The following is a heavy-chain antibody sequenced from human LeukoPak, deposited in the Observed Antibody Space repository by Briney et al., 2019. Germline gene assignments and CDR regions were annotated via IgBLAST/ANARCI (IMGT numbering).Heavy chain of an antibody. CDR1: GFTVSSNY. J-gene: IGHJ4*02. V-gene: IGHV3-66*01. CDR2: IYSGGST. Sequence: PGGSLRLSCAASGFTVSSNYMSWVREAPGKGLEWVSVIYSGGSTYYADSVKGRFTISRDNSKNTLYLQMNSLRAEDTAVYYCARDNYGSGSYFDYWGQGTPVTVSS. CDR3: ARDNYGSGSYFDY. D-gene: IGHD3-10*01.